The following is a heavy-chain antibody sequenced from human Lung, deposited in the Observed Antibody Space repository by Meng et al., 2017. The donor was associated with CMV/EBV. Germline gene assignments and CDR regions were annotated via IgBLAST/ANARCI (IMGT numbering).Heavy chain of an antibody. D-gene: IGHD3-16*01. CDR2: IYYSGNT. CDR3: ARDRRGSYVTGWGY. J-gene: IGHJ4*02. V-gene: IGHV4-38-2*02. Sequence: SCTVSGYSISSPYYWGWIRQPPGMGLEWIGSIYYSGNTYYNPSLKSRVTISVDTSKNQFSLKLSSVTAADTAVYYCARDRRGSYVTGWGYWGQGTXV. CDR1: GYSISSPYY.